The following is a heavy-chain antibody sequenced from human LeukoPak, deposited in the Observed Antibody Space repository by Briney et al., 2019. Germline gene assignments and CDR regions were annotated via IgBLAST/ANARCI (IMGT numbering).Heavy chain of an antibody. J-gene: IGHJ4*02. Sequence: GRSLRLSCAASGFTFSSYAMHWVRQTPGKGLAWAAVISYDGSHKYYADSVKGRFTISRDNSKNTLYLQMNSLRAEDTAVYYCARGAVSTYYFDYWGQGTLVTVSS. CDR2: ISYDGSHK. D-gene: IGHD1-26*01. CDR3: ARGAVSTYYFDY. CDR1: GFTFSSYA. V-gene: IGHV3-30-3*01.